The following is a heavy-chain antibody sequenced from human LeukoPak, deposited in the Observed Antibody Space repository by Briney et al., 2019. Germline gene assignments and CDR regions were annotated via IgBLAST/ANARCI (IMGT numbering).Heavy chain of an antibody. Sequence: PGGSLRLSCAASGFTFSGSAMHWVRQASGKGLEWVGRIRSKANSYATAYAASVKGRFTISRDVSENTAYLQMNSLKTEDTAVYYCTRGGGSGYDYWGQGTLVTVSS. CDR1: GFTFSGSA. D-gene: IGHD6-19*01. J-gene: IGHJ4*02. V-gene: IGHV3-73*01. CDR2: IRSKANSYAT. CDR3: TRGGGSGYDY.